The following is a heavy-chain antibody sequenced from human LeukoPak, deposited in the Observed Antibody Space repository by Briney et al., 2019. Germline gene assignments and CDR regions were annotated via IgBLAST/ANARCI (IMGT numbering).Heavy chain of an antibody. Sequence: GASVKVSCKASGYTFTGYYMHWVRQAPGQGLEWMGWINPNSGGTNYAQKFQGRVTMTRDTSTSTAYMELSRLRSDDTAVYYCARPSIAAAGDFDYWGQGTLVTVSS. CDR1: GYTFTGYY. J-gene: IGHJ4*02. CDR3: ARPSIAAAGDFDY. V-gene: IGHV1-2*02. CDR2: INPNSGGT. D-gene: IGHD6-13*01.